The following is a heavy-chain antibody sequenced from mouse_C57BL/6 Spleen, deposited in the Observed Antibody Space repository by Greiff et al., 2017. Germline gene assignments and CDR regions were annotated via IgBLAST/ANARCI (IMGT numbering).Heavy chain of an antibody. Sequence: EVKVVESGGGLVQPGGSMKLSCAASGFTFSDAWMDWVRQSPEKGLEWVAEIRNKANNHATYYAESVKGRFTISRDDSKSSVYLQMNSLRAEDTGIYYCTRPLYYLGDFDVWGTGTTVTVSS. CDR2: IRNKANNHAT. CDR3: TRPLYYLGDFDV. V-gene: IGHV6-6*01. D-gene: IGHD1-1*01. J-gene: IGHJ1*03. CDR1: GFTFSDAW.